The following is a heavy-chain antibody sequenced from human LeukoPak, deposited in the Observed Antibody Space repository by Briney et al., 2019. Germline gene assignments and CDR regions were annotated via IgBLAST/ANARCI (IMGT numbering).Heavy chain of an antibody. D-gene: IGHD3-22*01. CDR3: AKVMRDYYDSSGYT. CDR1: GFTFISXX. Sequence: PGGSLXLSCAASGFTFISXXXXXXRQAXGKGLXXXXXIRXXXXNKXXADSVKXXXTXXRDNSKNTLYLQMXSLRAXXTXXYYCAKVMRDYYDSSGYTWGQGTLVTVSS. V-gene: IGHV3-30*02. J-gene: IGHJ4*02. CDR2: IRXXXXNK.